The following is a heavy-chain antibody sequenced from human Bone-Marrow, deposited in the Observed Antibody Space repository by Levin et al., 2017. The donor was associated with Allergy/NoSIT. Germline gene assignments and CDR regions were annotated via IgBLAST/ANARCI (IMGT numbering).Heavy chain of an antibody. CDR2: ISGSSGNT. D-gene: IGHD6-13*01. Sequence: PGGSLRLSCAASGFRFSSYAMSWVRQAPGKGLEWVSVISGSSGNTHYADSVKGRFTISRDNSKNTLYLQMDSLRPEDTAVYHCAKGGSNSFKAYYFYGMDVWGQGTTVSISS. CDR1: GFRFSSYA. CDR3: AKGGSNSFKAYYFYGMDV. J-gene: IGHJ6*02. V-gene: IGHV3-23*01.